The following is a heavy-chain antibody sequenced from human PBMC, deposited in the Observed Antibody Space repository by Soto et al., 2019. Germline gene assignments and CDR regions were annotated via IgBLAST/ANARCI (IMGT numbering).Heavy chain of an antibody. J-gene: IGHJ4*02. Sequence: QVQLVQSGAEVKKPGASVKLSCKASGYTFINYYIHWVRQAPGQGLEWMGIFNPTSGSTNYAQKFQGRVILTMDTSTRTGYMELSSLRFDDTAVYYCARDLAAGDYWGQGTLVTVSS. CDR2: FNPTSGST. D-gene: IGHD6-13*01. CDR1: GYTFINYY. CDR3: ARDLAAGDY. V-gene: IGHV1-46*01.